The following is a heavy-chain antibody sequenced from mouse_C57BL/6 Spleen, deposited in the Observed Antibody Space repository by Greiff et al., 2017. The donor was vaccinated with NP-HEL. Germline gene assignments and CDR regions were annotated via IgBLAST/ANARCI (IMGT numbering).Heavy chain of an antibody. D-gene: IGHD2-4*01. Sequence: DVHLVESGGDLVKPGGSLKLSCAASGFTFSSYGMSWVRQTPDKRLEWVATISSGGSYTYYPDSVKGRFTISRDNAKNTLYLQMSSLKSEDTAMYYCARGGTMITTGYYFDYWGQGTTLTVSS. CDR2: ISSGGSYT. CDR3: ARGGTMITTGYYFDY. CDR1: GFTFSSYG. V-gene: IGHV5-6*01. J-gene: IGHJ2*01.